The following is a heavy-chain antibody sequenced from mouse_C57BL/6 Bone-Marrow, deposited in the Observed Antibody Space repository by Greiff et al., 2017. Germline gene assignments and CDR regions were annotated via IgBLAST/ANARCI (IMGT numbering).Heavy chain of an antibody. CDR3: ARGYYDYGGDYFDY. J-gene: IGHJ2*01. CDR2: IYPRSGNT. V-gene: IGHV1-81*01. CDR1: GYTFTSYG. D-gene: IGHD2-4*01. Sequence: QVQLQQSGAELARPGASVKLSCKASGYTFTSYGISWVKQRTGQGLEWIGEIYPRSGNTYYNEKFKGKATLTADKSSSTAYMELRSLTSEDSAVYFCARGYYDYGGDYFDYWGQGTTLTGSS.